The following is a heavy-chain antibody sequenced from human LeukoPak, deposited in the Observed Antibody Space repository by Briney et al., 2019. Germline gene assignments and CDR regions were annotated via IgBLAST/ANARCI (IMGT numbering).Heavy chain of an antibody. Sequence: PGGSLRLSCAASGFTFSSYAMSWVRQAPGKGLEWVGRIRSKANNYATTYTASVRGRFIFSRDDSKSTAWLQMNSLRIEDSALYYCTRHTTGSPEFDPWGQGTLVTVAS. CDR3: TRHTTGSPEFDP. CDR1: GFTFSSYA. V-gene: IGHV3-73*01. D-gene: IGHD1-26*01. CDR2: IRSKANNYAT. J-gene: IGHJ5*02.